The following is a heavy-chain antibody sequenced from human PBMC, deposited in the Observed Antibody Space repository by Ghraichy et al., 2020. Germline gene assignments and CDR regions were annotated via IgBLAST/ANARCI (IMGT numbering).Heavy chain of an antibody. Sequence: GESLNISCAASGFTFTNYGMHWVRQGPGRGLEWVAFIRHDGSNKFYAESVRGRFTISRDNSKNTLYLQMNSLSAEDRAIYYCALMDGFCTGARCRGGFDYWGQGTLVTVSS. CDR2: IRHDGSNK. CDR3: ALMDGFCTGARCRGGFDY. CDR1: GFTFTNYG. V-gene: IGHV3-30*02. D-gene: IGHD2-8*02. J-gene: IGHJ4*02.